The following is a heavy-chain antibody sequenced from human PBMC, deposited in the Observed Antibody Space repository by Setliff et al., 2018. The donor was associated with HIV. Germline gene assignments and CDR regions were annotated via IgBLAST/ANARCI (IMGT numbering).Heavy chain of an antibody. D-gene: IGHD1-1*01. J-gene: IGHJ4*02. CDR1: GYTFTSYS. V-gene: IGHV1-3*01. CDR2: ISVGTGDS. CDR3: ASPMFYDGTVV. Sequence: GASVKVSCKASGYTFTSYSIHWVRQAPGQTLEWVGRISVGTGDSKHSQNSQGRVSITRDTSANTAYMELTGLRSEDTAVYYCASPMFYDGTVVWGQGTLVTVSS.